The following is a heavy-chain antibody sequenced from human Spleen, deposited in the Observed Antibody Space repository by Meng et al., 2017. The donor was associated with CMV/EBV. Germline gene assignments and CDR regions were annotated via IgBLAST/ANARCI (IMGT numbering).Heavy chain of an antibody. D-gene: IGHD2-2*01. CDR2: IATSSSYI. V-gene: IGHV3-21*01. J-gene: IGHJ4*02. CDR3: AREGGVIVPAAYFDY. Sequence: GESLRLSCAASGFIFDDYGMNWVRQVPGKGPQWVSSIATSSSYIYYADSVKGRFTVSRDNAKNSLYLQMNSLRAEDTAVYYCAREGGVIVPAAYFDYWGQGTLVTVSS. CDR1: GFIFDDYG.